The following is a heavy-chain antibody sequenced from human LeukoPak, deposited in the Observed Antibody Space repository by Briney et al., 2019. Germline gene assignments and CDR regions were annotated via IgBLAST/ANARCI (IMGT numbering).Heavy chain of an antibody. CDR1: GFTFSHYA. CDR3: ASLTPYDSSGQGVGGW. D-gene: IGHD3-22*01. V-gene: IGHV3-48*01. Sequence: PGGSLRLSCTASGFTFSHYAMNWVRHAPGKGLEWVSYIGVGSSWVSQYCGDSVKGRFTISRDDAKNSVYLQMNSLRVEDTAVYYCASLTPYDSSGQGVGGWWGQGTLVTVSS. CDR2: IGVGSSWVSQ. J-gene: IGHJ4*02.